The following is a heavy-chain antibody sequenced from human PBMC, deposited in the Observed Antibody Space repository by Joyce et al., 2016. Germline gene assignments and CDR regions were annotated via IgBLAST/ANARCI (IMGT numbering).Heavy chain of an antibody. CDR2: ISGSGGST. CDR3: AKLLYAQYYYGMDV. J-gene: IGHJ6*02. Sequence: EVQVLESGGGLVQPGGSLRLSCADSELTFSSYAMTWVRQARGQGLEGVSAISGSGGSTHYADSVKGRFTISRDNSKNTLYLQMNSLRAEDTAIYYCAKLLYAQYYYGMDVWGQGTTVTVSS. D-gene: IGHD2/OR15-2a*01. V-gene: IGHV3-23*01. CDR1: ELTFSSYA.